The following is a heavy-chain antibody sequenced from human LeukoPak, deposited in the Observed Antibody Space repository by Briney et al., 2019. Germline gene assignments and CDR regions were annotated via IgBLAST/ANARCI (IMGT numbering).Heavy chain of an antibody. J-gene: IGHJ4*02. CDR3: ATHPGGLQSGFDN. CDR2: IHPGDSDT. V-gene: IGHV5-51*01. D-gene: IGHD5-24*01. Sequence: VEALKISCEGSGYSFTSYWIGWVRQMPGKCLEYMGIIHPGDSDTRYSPSFQGQVTISVDRSSSTAYIQWSRLKASDTAMYYCATHPGGLQSGFDNWGQGTLVTVSS. CDR1: GYSFTSYW.